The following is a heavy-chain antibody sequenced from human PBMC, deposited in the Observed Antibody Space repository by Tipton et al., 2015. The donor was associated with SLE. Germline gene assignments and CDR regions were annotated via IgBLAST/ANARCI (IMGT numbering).Heavy chain of an antibody. J-gene: IGHJ3*02. D-gene: IGHD5-12*01. Sequence: TLSLTCAVYGGSFSGYYWSWIRQPAGKGLEWIGRIYSSGSTNYNPSLKSRVTMSVDTSKNQFSLKLSSVTAADTAAYYCASLALGAFDIWGPGTMVTVSS. CDR3: ASLALGAFDI. CDR1: GGSFSGYY. CDR2: IYSSGST. V-gene: IGHV4-59*10.